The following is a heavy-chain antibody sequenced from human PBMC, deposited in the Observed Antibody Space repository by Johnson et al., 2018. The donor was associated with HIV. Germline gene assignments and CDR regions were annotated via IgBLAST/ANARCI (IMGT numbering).Heavy chain of an antibody. CDR1: GFTFSSYA. Sequence: VQLVESGGGVVQPGRSLRLSCAASGFTFSSYAMHWVRQAPGKGLEWVGRTRNKANSYTTEYAASVKGRFTISRDDSKNSLYLQMNSLKTEDTAVYYCTTDPGEWELLGDGDAFDIWGQGTMVTVSS. CDR3: TTDPGEWELLGDGDAFDI. CDR2: TRNKANSYTT. J-gene: IGHJ3*02. V-gene: IGHV3-72*01. D-gene: IGHD1-26*01.